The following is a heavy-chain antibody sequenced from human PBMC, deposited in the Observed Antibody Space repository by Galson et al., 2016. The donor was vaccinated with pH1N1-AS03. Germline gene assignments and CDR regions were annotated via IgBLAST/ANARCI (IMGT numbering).Heavy chain of an antibody. CDR2: ISSRCSGK. D-gene: IGHD4-23*01. V-gene: IGHV3-48*01. J-gene: IGHJ4*02. CDR3: ARDLRAVADPY. CDR1: GFTFSAYS. Sequence: SLRLSCAASGFTFSAYSMNWFRQAPGKGLEWVSHISSRCSGKYYADSVTGRFTVSRDDAENSLYLQMNSLGVEDTAVYFCARDLRAVADPYWGQGTLVTVSS.